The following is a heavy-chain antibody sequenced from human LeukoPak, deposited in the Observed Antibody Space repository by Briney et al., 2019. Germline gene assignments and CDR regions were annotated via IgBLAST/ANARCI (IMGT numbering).Heavy chain of an antibody. CDR1: GGSFSGYY. Sequence: PSETLSLTCAVYGGSFSGYYWSWIRQPPGKGLEWIGENNHSGSTNYNPSLKSRVTISVDTSKNQFSLKLSSVTAADTAVYYCASTASIAVAGTAWGQGTLVTVSS. D-gene: IGHD6-19*01. CDR3: ASTASIAVAGTA. J-gene: IGHJ5*02. CDR2: NNHSGST. V-gene: IGHV4-34*01.